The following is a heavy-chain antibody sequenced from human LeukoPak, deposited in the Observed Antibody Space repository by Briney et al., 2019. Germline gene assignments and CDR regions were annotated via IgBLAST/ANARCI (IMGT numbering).Heavy chain of an antibody. Sequence: SETLSLTCAVYGESFNGYYWSWIRQPPGKGLEWIGEINHSGSTNYNPSLKSRVTISVDTSKNHFSLKLSSVTAADTAVYYCAREYPKGGSYRFDPWGQGTLVTVSS. CDR3: AREYPKGGSYRFDP. CDR2: INHSGST. CDR1: GESFNGYY. J-gene: IGHJ5*02. D-gene: IGHD1-26*01. V-gene: IGHV4-34*01.